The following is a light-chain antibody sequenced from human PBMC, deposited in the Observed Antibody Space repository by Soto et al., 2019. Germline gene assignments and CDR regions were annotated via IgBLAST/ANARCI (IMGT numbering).Light chain of an antibody. CDR2: GAS. J-gene: IGKJ3*01. Sequence: EIVLTQSPATLSLSPGERATLSCRVSQSVDTYLAWYQQKPGQAPRLLIYGASTRATGIPARFSGSGSGTEFTLTISSLQSEDFAIYYCQQYSNWPPFTFGPGTKVDI. CDR3: QQYSNWPPFT. CDR1: QSVDTY. V-gene: IGKV3-15*01.